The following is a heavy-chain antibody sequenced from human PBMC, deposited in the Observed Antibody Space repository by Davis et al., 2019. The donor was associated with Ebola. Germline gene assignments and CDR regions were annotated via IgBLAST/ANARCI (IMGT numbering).Heavy chain of an antibody. CDR3: PRIPSSTIFGVVIINYYYGMDV. V-gene: IGHV2-5*02. J-gene: IGHJ6*02. CDR2: IYWDDDK. Sequence: SGPTLVKPTQTLTLTCTFSGFSLSTTGVAVGWIRQPPGKALEWLALIYWDDDKRYSPSLETRLTITKDTSKNQVVLTMTNMDPVDTATYYCPRIPSSTIFGVVIINYYYGMDVWGQGTTVTVSS. D-gene: IGHD3-3*01. CDR1: GFSLSTTGVA.